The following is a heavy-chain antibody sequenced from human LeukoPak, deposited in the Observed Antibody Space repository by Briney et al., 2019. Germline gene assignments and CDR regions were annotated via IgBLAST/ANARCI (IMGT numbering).Heavy chain of an antibody. V-gene: IGHV3-9*01. CDR3: AKDLRADDAFDI. Sequence: GGSLRLSCAAFGFTFDDYAMHWVRQAPGKGLEWVSGISWNSGSIGYADSVKGRFTISRDNAKNSLYLQMNSLRAEDTALYYCAKDLRADDAFDIWGQGTMVTVSS. CDR1: GFTFDDYA. J-gene: IGHJ3*02. CDR2: ISWNSGSI.